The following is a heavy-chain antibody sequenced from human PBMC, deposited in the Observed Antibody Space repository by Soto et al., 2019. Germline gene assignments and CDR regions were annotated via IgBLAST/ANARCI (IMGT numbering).Heavy chain of an antibody. CDR2: IYHSGST. CDR1: VYSIISGYY. Sequence: SETLSLTCAVSVYSIISGYYWGWIRQPPGKGLEWIGSIYHSGSTYYNPSLKSRVTISVDTSKNQFSLKLSSVTAADTAVYYCARSTLEKNYYYYGMDVWGQGTTVTVSS. CDR3: ARSTLEKNYYYYGMDV. J-gene: IGHJ6*02. V-gene: IGHV4-38-2*01.